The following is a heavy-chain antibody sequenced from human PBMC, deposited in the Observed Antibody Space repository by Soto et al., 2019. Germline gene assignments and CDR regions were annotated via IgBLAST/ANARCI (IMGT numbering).Heavy chain of an antibody. CDR2: INHSGST. V-gene: IGHV4-34*01. J-gene: IGHJ4*02. D-gene: IGHD2-2*01. Sequence: PSETLSLTCAVYGGSFSGYYWSWIRQPPGKGLEWIGEINHSGSTNYNPSLKSRVTISVDTSKNQFSLKLSSVTAADTAVYYCAREKGGDIVVVPAAEFDYWGQGTLVTVSS. CDR1: GGSFSGYY. CDR3: AREKGGDIVVVPAAEFDY.